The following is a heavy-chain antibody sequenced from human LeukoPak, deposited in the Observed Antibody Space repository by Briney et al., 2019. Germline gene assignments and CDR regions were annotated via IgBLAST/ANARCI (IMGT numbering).Heavy chain of an antibody. CDR3: AREYGSGSYSDFDY. Sequence: GASVKVSCKASGYTFTGYYVHWVRQAPGQGLEWMGWMNPKSGGTNYAQKFEARVTMNRDTSISTAYMELSRLRSDDTAVYYCAREYGSGSYSDFDYWGQGTLVTVSS. CDR1: GYTFTGYY. J-gene: IGHJ4*02. V-gene: IGHV1-2*02. CDR2: MNPKSGGT. D-gene: IGHD3-10*01.